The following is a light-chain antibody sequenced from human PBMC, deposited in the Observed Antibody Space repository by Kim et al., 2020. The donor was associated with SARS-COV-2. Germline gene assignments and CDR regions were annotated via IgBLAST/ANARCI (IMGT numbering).Light chain of an antibody. CDR3: QQRSNWYT. J-gene: IGKJ2*01. CDR2: DAF. Sequence: PGESATLSCRASQSIGSSLAWYQHKPGQAPRLLIYDAFNRATGIPARFSGSGSGTDFTLTINSLEPEDFAVYYCQQRSNWYTFGQGTKLEI. V-gene: IGKV3-11*01. CDR1: QSIGSS.